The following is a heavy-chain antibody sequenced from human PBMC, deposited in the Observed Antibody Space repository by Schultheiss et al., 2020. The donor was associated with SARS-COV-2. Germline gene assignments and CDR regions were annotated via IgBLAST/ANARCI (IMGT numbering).Heavy chain of an antibody. CDR3: ARGADILTGYFP. D-gene: IGHD3-9*01. J-gene: IGHJ5*02. V-gene: IGHV4-59*12. CDR1: GGSFSGYY. Sequence: GSLRLSCAVYGGSFSGYYWSWIRQHPGKGLEWIGYIYYSGSTNYNPSLKSRVTISVDTSKNQFSLKLSSVTAADTAVYYCARGADILTGYFPWGQGTLVTVSS. CDR2: IYYSGST.